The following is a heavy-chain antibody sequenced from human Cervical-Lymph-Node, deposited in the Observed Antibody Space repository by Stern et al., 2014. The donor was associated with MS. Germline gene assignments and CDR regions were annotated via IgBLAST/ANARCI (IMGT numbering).Heavy chain of an antibody. CDR3: ASRGDSGHLDY. Sequence: VQLVASGGGLVKPGGSLRLSCAASGFTLSDHWIRQAPGKGLEWLSYISSSGSTIYYADSVKGRFTISRDNAQKSVYLQMNSLRADDTAVYYCASRGDSGHLDYWGRGTLVTVSS. CDR2: ISSSGSTI. V-gene: IGHV3-11*01. D-gene: IGHD5-12*01. J-gene: IGHJ4*02. CDR1: GFTLSDH.